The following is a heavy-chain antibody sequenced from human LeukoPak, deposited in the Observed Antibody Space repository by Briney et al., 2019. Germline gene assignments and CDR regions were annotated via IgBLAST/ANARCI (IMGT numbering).Heavy chain of an antibody. D-gene: IGHD3-16*02. Sequence: GGSLRLSCAASGFTFSTYAMSWVRQAPGKGLEWVSAISGSGGGTYYADSVKGRFTISRDNSKKTLYLQMNSLRAEDTAVYHCAKDLNDYVWGSYRQPFDYWGQGTLVTVSS. CDR1: GFTFSTYA. CDR3: AKDLNDYVWGSYRQPFDY. V-gene: IGHV3-23*01. J-gene: IGHJ4*02. CDR2: ISGSGGGT.